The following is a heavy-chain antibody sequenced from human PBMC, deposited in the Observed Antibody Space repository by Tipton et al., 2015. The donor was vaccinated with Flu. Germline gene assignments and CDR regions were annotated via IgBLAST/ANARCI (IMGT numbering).Heavy chain of an antibody. D-gene: IGHD4-11*01. CDR2: IFHTGST. CDR1: GGFISSYY. V-gene: IGHV4-59*04. CDR3: ARRDYSNYVSDPKNWFDP. J-gene: IGHJ5*02. Sequence: LRLSCTVSGGFISSYYWGWIRQPPGKGLEWIGNIFHTGSTYHNPSLKGRVALSVDRSKNQFSLKVISVTAADTAVYYCARRDYSNYVSDPKNWFDPWGQGTLVTVSA.